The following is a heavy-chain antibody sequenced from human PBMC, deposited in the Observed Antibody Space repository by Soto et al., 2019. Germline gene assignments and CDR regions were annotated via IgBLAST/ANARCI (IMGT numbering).Heavy chain of an antibody. V-gene: IGHV3-30*18. CDR2: ISYDGSNK. CDR1: GFTFSSYG. CDR3: AKVNERWLQETSFDY. J-gene: IGHJ4*02. D-gene: IGHD5-12*01. Sequence: GGSLRLSCAASGFTFSSYGMHWVRQAPGKGLEWVAVISYDGSNKYYADSVKGRFTISRDNSKNTLYLQMNSLRAEDTAVYYCAKVNERWLQETSFDYWGQGTLVTVSS.